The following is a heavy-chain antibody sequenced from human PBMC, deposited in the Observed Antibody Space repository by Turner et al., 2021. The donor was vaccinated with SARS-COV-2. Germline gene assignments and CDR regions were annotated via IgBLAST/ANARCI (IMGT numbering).Heavy chain of an antibody. CDR3: ATEPLDY. CDR1: GFTFSDAW. V-gene: IGHV3-15*01. J-gene: IGHJ4*02. CDR2: IKTNTRGGTT. Sequence: EVQLVESGGVLVQPGGSLRLSCAASGFTFSDAWMGWIRQAPGKGLEWVGHIKTNTRGGTTAYTAPVNGRFTISRDDSKNTLYLRMNSLKSEDTAVYYCATEPLDYWGQGILVTVSS.